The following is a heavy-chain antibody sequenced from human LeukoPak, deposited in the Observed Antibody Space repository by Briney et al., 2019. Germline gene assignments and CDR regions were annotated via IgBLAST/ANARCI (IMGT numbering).Heavy chain of an antibody. Sequence: PGGSLRLSCAASGFTFSSNAMSWVRQSPGKGLEWVSAISGSGGSTYYAESVKGRFTISRDNSKNTLYLQMNSLRSEDTAVYYCACLYGGSTLFDYGGQGTLGTVSS. D-gene: IGHD4-23*01. CDR3: ACLYGGSTLFDY. CDR1: GFTFSSNA. J-gene: IGHJ4*02. CDR2: ISGSGGST. V-gene: IGHV3-23*01.